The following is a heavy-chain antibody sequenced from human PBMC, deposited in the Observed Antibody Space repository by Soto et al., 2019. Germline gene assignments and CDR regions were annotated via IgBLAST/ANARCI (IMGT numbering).Heavy chain of an antibody. CDR1: GFIFSGSA. V-gene: IGHV3-73*02. J-gene: IGHJ4*02. Sequence: QLVESGGGLVQPGGSLEVSCTASGFIFSGSAMHWVHQAPGKGLEWVGRVRAKAHNYATVYGVSVQGRFTISRDDSKNAAYLEMNSLKIEDTAVYYCVRPDNSGDNGYEGYWGQGTLVTVSS. CDR3: VRPDNSGDNGYEGY. CDR2: VRAKAHNYAT. D-gene: IGHD5-12*01.